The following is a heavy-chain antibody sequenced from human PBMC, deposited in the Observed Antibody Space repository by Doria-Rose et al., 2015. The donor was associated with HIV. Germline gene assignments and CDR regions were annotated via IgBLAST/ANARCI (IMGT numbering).Heavy chain of an antibody. D-gene: IGHD3-10*01. Sequence: QVQLQESGPGLVKPSQALSLTCTVSGGSISSGGYYWGWLRQHPGKGLEWIGYIYYSGSTYYNPSLKSRVTISLDTSKNQFSLRLSSVTAADTAVYYCARNRITVVQGAITGLAYFDCWG. J-gene: IGHJ4*01. CDR1: GGSISSGGYY. CDR3: ARNRITVVQGAITGLAYFDC. CDR2: IYYSGST. V-gene: IGHV4-31*03.